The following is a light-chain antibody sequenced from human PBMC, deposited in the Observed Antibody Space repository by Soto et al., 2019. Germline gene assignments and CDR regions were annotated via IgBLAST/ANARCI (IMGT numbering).Light chain of an antibody. CDR1: QGMSTY. J-gene: IGKJ4*01. CDR3: QQLNRYPT. CDR2: AAY. V-gene: IGKV1-9*01. Sequence: IQVTQSPSSLSASVGDRITITSRASQGMSTYLAWYQQKPGKAPKLLIYAAYTLQSGVPSRFSGGGSGTDFTLTISSLQPEDFATYYCQQLNRYPTFGGGTKVEIK.